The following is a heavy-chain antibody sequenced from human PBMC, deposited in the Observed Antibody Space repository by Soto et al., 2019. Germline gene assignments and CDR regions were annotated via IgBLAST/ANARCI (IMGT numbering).Heavy chain of an antibody. CDR1: GFALNTNYY. Sequence: PSATLSLTCPDSGFALNTNYYWGWDRQPPGKGLEWIGSIWHSGSVYYNPSLKSRVTMSIDTSKNEFSLRLNSMTAADTAVYFCARTGTYHRFWSGDDWGLGTLVTFSS. CDR2: IWHSGSV. D-gene: IGHD3-3*01. CDR3: ARTGTYHRFWSGDD. V-gene: IGHV4-38-2*01. J-gene: IGHJ4*02.